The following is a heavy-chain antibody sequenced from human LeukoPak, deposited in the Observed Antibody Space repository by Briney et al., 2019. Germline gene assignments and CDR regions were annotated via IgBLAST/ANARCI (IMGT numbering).Heavy chain of an antibody. CDR1: GYSFTSYW. Sequence: GESLKISCKGSGYSFTSYWIGWVRQMPGKGLEWMGIIYPGDSDTRYSPSFQGQVTISVDKSISTAFLQWSSLKASDTAMYYCARPPKDGGYSYGYYYWGQGTLVTVSS. J-gene: IGHJ4*02. D-gene: IGHD5-18*01. V-gene: IGHV5-51*01. CDR2: IYPGDSDT. CDR3: ARPPKDGGYSYGYYY.